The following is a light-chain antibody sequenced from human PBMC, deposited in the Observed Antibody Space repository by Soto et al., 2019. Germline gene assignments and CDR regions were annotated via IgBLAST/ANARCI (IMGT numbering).Light chain of an antibody. J-gene: IGKJ4*01. CDR1: QSIGSW. Sequence: DIQMTQSPSTLSASVGDRVTISCRASQSIGSWLAWNQQKPGKAPKLLIYDASSLESGVPSRFSGSGSGTEFTLTISSLQPDDFATYYCQQYNSYPLTFGGGTKV. CDR3: QQYNSYPLT. CDR2: DAS. V-gene: IGKV1-5*01.